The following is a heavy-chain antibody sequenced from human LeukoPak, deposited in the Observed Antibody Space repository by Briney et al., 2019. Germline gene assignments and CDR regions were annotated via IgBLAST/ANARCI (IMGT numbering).Heavy chain of an antibody. J-gene: IGHJ4*02. D-gene: IGHD4-17*01. CDR3: ARQNGGAEYGDYGH. V-gene: IGHV3-11*01. CDR1: GFTFSDYY. Sequence: GGSLRLSCAASGFTFSDYYMSWIRQAPGKGLEWVSYISSSGSTIYYADSVKGRFTISRDNAKNSLYLQMTSLRAEDTALYYCARQNGGAEYGDYGHWGQGILVTVSS. CDR2: ISSSGSTI.